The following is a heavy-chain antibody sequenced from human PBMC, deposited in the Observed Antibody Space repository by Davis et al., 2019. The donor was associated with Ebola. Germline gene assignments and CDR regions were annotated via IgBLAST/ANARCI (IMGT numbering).Heavy chain of an antibody. V-gene: IGHV4-59*01. D-gene: IGHD6-6*01. CDR2: IYYSGST. Sequence: PGGSLRLSCAVYGGSFSGYYWSWIRQPPGKGLEWIGYIYYSGSTNYSPSLKSRVTISVDTSKNQFSLKLSSVTAADTAVYYCAGGIAARRDYWGQGTLVTVSS. CDR3: AGGIAARRDY. J-gene: IGHJ4*02. CDR1: GGSFSGYY.